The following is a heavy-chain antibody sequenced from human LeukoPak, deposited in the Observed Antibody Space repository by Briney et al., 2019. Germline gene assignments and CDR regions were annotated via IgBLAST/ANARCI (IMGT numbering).Heavy chain of an antibody. V-gene: IGHV3-43*01. CDR1: GFTFDDYT. CDR2: ISWDGGST. CDR3: AELGITMIGGV. J-gene: IGHJ6*04. D-gene: IGHD3-10*02. Sequence: GGSLRLSCAASGFTFDDYTMHWVRHAPGKGLEWVSLISWDGGSTYYAESVKGRFTISRDNAKNSLYLQMNSLRAEDTAVYYCAELGITMIGGVWGKGTTVTISS.